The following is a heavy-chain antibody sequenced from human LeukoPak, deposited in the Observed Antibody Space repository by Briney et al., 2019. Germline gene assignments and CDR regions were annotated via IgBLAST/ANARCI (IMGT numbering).Heavy chain of an antibody. D-gene: IGHD1-26*01. CDR2: INHSGST. CDR3: ARVNSGSYSAPNLDY. CDR1: GGSSSGYY. V-gene: IGHV4-34*01. Sequence: PSETLSLTCAVYGGSSSGYYWSWIRQPPGKGLEWIGKINHSGSTNYNPSLKSRVTISVDTSKNQFSLKLSSVTAADTAVYYCARVNSGSYSAPNLDYWGQGTLVTVSS. J-gene: IGHJ4*02.